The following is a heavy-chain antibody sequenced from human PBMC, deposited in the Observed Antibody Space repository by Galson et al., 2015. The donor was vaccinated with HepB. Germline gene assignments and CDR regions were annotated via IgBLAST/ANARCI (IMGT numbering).Heavy chain of an antibody. J-gene: IGHJ5*02. CDR1: GGSISSGDYY. V-gene: IGHV4-30-4*01. D-gene: IGHD2-15*01. CDR2: IYYSGST. Sequence: TLSLTCTVSGGSISSGDYYWSWIRQPPGKGLEWIGYIYYSGSTYYNPSLKSRVTISVDTSKNQFSLKLSSVTAADTAVYYCARGLRGVVVAATPLPNWFDPWGQGTLVTVSS. CDR3: ARGLRGVVVAATPLPNWFDP.